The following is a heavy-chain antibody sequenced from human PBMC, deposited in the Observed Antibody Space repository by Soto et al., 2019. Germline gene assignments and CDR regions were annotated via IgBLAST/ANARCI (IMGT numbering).Heavy chain of an antibody. CDR2: IKSKTDGGTT. CDR3: TTYAPTGDDAFDI. Sequence: GGSLRLSCAASGFTFSNAWMSWVRQAPGKGLEWVGRIKSKTDGGTTDYAAPVKGRFTISRDDSKNTLYLQMNSLKTEDTAVYYCTTYAPTGDDAFDIWGQGTMVTVSS. CDR1: GFTFSNAW. D-gene: IGHD7-27*01. J-gene: IGHJ3*02. V-gene: IGHV3-15*01.